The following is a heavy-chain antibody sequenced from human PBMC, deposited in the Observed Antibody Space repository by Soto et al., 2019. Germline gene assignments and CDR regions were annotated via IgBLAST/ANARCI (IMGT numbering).Heavy chain of an antibody. J-gene: IGHJ3*02. V-gene: IGHV3-33*01. CDR3: ARDGWGIAAGTTTIANVHDAFDI. CDR1: GFTFSSYG. CDR2: IWYDGSNK. Sequence: QVQLVESGGGVVQPGRSLRLSCAASGFTFSSYGMHWVRQAPGKGLEWVAVIWYDGSNKYYADSVKGRFTISRDNSKNTLYLQMNSLRAEDTAVYYCARDGWGIAAGTTTIANVHDAFDIWGQGTMVTVSS. D-gene: IGHD6-13*01.